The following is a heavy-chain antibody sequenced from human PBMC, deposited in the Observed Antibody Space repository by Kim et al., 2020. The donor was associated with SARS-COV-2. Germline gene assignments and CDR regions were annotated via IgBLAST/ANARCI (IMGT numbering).Heavy chain of an antibody. CDR3: ARMGIAAAGTGSFDY. J-gene: IGHJ4*02. CDR1: GYSFTRYW. D-gene: IGHD6-13*01. CDR2: IYPGDSDT. V-gene: IGHV5-51*01. Sequence: GESLKISCKGSGYSFTRYWIGWVRQMPGKGLEWMGIIYPGDSDTRYSPSFQGQVTISADKSISTAYLQWSSLKASDTAVYYWARMGIAAAGTGSFDYWGQGTLVTVSS.